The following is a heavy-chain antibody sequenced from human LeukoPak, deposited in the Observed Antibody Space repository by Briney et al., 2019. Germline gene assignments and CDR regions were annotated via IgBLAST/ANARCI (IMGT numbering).Heavy chain of an antibody. Sequence: GGSLRLSCAASGFTFSSYGMHWVRQAPGKGLEWVAVISYDGSNKYYADSVKGRFTISRDNSKNTLYLQMNSLRAEDTAVYYCARVDSSGYYYRLLYYYYYYYMDVWGKGTTVTVSS. CDR1: GFTFSSYG. V-gene: IGHV3-30*03. D-gene: IGHD3-22*01. J-gene: IGHJ6*03. CDR2: ISYDGSNK. CDR3: ARVDSSGYYYRLLYYYYYYYMDV.